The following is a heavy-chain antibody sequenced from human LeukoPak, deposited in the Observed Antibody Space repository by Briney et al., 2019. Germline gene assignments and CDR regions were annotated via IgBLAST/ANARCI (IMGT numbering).Heavy chain of an antibody. D-gene: IGHD6-13*01. CDR3: ARERGIAAAGFLGYFQH. CDR1: GGTFSSYA. V-gene: IGHV1-69*05. CDR2: IIPIFGTA. Sequence: ASVKVSCKASGGTFSSYAVSWVRQAPGQGLEWMGRIIPIFGTANYAQKFQGRVTITTDESTSTAYMELSSLRSEDTAVYYCARERGIAAAGFLGYFQHWGQGTLVTVSS. J-gene: IGHJ1*01.